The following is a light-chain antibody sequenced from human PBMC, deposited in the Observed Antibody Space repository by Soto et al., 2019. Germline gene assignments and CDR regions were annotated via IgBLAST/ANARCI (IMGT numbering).Light chain of an antibody. CDR1: QSFSTW. J-gene: IGKJ3*01. CDR2: RAS. Sequence: DIQMTQSPSTLSASVGDRVTITCRASQSFSTWLAWYQQKPGTAPKLLIYRASNLESGVPSRFSGSGSGTEFTLTISCLQPDDFATYYCQQYTTYSGTFGSGPKVDIK. V-gene: IGKV1-5*03. CDR3: QQYTTYSGT.